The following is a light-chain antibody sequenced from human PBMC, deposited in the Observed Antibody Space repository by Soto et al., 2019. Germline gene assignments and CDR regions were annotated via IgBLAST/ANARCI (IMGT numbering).Light chain of an antibody. J-gene: IGKJ4*01. CDR1: QSISSY. CDR3: QQSYTTPLT. V-gene: IGKV1-39*01. CDR2: AAS. Sequence: DIPVTQSPSSLSASVGDRVIITCRASQSISSYLNWYQQKPGKAPKLLIYAASSLQSGVPSRFSGSGSGADFTLTISSLQPEDFATYYCQQSYTTPLTFGGGTKVEIK.